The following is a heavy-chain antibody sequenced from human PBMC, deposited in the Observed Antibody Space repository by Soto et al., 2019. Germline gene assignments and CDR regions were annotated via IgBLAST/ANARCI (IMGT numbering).Heavy chain of an antibody. CDR3: ARERDDSSWSSFEYVQH. V-gene: IGHV1-18*01. J-gene: IGHJ1*01. CDR2: ISAYNGNT. D-gene: IGHD6-13*01. Sequence: QVQLVQSGAEVKKPGASVKVSCKASGYTFSSYGISWVRQAPGQGLEWMGWISAYNGNTNYGQKLQGRLTMTTDTATSTAYMELRSLRSDDTAVYYGARERDDSSWSSFEYVQHWGQGTLVTVSS. CDR1: GYTFSSYG.